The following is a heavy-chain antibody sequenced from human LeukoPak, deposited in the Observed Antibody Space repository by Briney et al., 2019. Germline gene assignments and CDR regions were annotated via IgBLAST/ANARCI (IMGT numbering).Heavy chain of an antibody. D-gene: IGHD3-3*01. CDR3: AREVSSFLEWLLKLNYFDY. V-gene: IGHV4-59*12. CDR1: GGSISSYY. CDR2: ISDIGSI. J-gene: IGHJ4*02. Sequence: SETLSLTCTVSGGSISSYYWSWIRQPPGKGLEWIAYISDIGSINYNPSLKSRVTISLDTSKNQFSLKLSSVTAADTAVYYCAREVSSFLEWLLKLNYFDYWGQGTLVTVSS.